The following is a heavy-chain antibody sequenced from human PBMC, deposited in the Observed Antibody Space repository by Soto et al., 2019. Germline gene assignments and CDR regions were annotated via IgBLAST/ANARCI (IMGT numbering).Heavy chain of an antibody. J-gene: IGHJ3*02. V-gene: IGHV3-64*01. CDR1: RFTFSSYA. Sequence: EVQLVESGGGLVQPGGSLRLSCAASRFTFSSYAMHWVRQAPGKGLEYVSAISSNGGSTYYANSVKGRFTISRDNSKNTLYLQMGSLRAEDMAVYYCARESARPGRGAFDIWGQGTMVTVSS. CDR2: ISSNGGST. CDR3: ARESARPGRGAFDI. D-gene: IGHD6-6*01.